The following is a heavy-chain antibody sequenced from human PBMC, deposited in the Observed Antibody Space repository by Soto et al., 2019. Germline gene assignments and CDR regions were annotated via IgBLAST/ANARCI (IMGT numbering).Heavy chain of an antibody. D-gene: IGHD5-18*01. CDR2: IKQDGSEK. CDR3: AGQLVTYYYYYYMDV. Sequence: GGSLRLSCAASGFTFSSYWMSWVRQAPGKGLEWVANIKQDGSEKYYVDSVKGRFTISRDNAKNSLYLQMNSLRAEDTAVYYYAGQLVTYYYYYYMDVWGKGTTVTVSS. V-gene: IGHV3-7*01. CDR1: GFTFSSYW. J-gene: IGHJ6*03.